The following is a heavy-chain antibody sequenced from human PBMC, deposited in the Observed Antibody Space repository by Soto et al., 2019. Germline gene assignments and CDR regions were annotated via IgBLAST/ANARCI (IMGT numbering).Heavy chain of an antibody. CDR3: AKSLLDYHLETIPDHPFDH. D-gene: IGHD3-16*02. CDR1: GYTFTTYW. V-gene: IGHV5-10-1*01. J-gene: IGHJ4*02. CDR2: IDPGNSYT. Sequence: GESLKISCKGSGYTFTTYWITWVRQTPGKGLEWMGRIDPGNSYTSYNPSFQGHVTLSADMSISTAYLQWSGLKASDTAIYFCAKSLLDYHLETIPDHPFDHWGQGTLVTVSS.